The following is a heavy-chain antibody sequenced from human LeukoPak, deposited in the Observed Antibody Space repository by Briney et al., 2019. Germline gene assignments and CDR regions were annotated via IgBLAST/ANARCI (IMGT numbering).Heavy chain of an antibody. CDR1: GFMFNNFQ. D-gene: IGHD4-23*01. CDR2: IKQDGSKK. Sequence: GGSLRLSCAASGFMFNNFQMNWVRQAPGKGLEWVANIKQDGSKKYYVDSVKGRFTISRDNARNSLYLQMNSLRGEDTAVYYCKTLNDGKGSDCWGQGTLVTVSS. V-gene: IGHV3-7*01. CDR3: KTLNDGKGSDC. J-gene: IGHJ4*02.